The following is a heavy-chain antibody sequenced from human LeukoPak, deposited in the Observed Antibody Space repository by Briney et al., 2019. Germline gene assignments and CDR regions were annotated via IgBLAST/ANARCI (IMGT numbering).Heavy chain of an antibody. Sequence: SETLSLTCTVSGGSISSSSYYWGRIRQPPGKGLEWIGSIYYSGSTYYNPSLKSRVTISVDTSKNQFSLKLSSVTAADTAVYYCAGPCRWGRYDSSGSAGDYWGQGTLVTVSS. CDR1: GGSISSSSYY. J-gene: IGHJ4*02. V-gene: IGHV4-39*01. D-gene: IGHD3-22*01. CDR3: AGPCRWGRYDSSGSAGDY. CDR2: IYYSGST.